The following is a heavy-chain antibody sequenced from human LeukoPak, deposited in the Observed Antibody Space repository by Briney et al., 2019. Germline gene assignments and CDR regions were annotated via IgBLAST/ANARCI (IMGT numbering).Heavy chain of an antibody. J-gene: IGHJ3*02. Sequence: GGSLRLSCAASGLTVSNNYMSWVRQTPGKGLEWVSVFYSGAGTNYADSVRGRFTISRDKSKNTLYLQMNSLRAEDTAVYYCARHTSGEAFDIWGQGTMVTVSS. CDR3: ARHTSGEAFDI. CDR2: FYSGAGT. D-gene: IGHD7-27*01. CDR1: GLTVSNNY. V-gene: IGHV3-53*01.